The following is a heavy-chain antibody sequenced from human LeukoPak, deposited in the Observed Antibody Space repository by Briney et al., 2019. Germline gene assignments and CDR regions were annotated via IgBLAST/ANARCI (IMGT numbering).Heavy chain of an antibody. CDR3: ARNLDGSYGSGSYDY. V-gene: IGHV3-11*01. D-gene: IGHD3-10*01. CDR1: GLSLSDHY. Sequence: GGSLRLSCAASGLSLSDHYMSWIRQAPGKGLQWISYISNSGDIKYYADSVKGRFTVSRDNARNSVYLEMSSLRAEDTAVYYCARNLDGSYGSGSYDYWGQGTLVTVSS. CDR2: ISNSGDIK. J-gene: IGHJ4*02.